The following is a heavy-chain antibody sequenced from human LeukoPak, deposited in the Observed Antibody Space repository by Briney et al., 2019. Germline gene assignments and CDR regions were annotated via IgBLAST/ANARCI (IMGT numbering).Heavy chain of an antibody. CDR2: ICYSGST. D-gene: IGHD6-13*01. V-gene: IGHV4-39*07. CDR1: GGSISSSSYY. Sequence: SETLSLTCTVSGGSISSSSYYWGWIRQPPGKGLEWIGSICYSGSTYYNPSLKSRVTISVDTSKNQFSLKLSSVTAADTAVYYCASGIAAAGTSYYYYYMDVWGKGTTVTVSS. CDR3: ASGIAAAGTSYYYYYMDV. J-gene: IGHJ6*03.